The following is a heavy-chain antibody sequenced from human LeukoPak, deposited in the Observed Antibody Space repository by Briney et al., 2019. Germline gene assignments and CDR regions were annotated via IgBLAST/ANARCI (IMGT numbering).Heavy chain of an antibody. D-gene: IGHD3-10*01. CDR3: ARSYYYGSGSYYSHFDY. CDR2: ISYDGSKK. J-gene: IGHJ4*02. V-gene: IGHV3-30*04. CDR1: GFTFSTYT. Sequence: PGGSLRLSCAASGFTFSTYTVQWVRQAPGKGREWVATISYDGSKKYYVDCVKGRFTITRDNNKNTMDVQMNSQRGEDTAVYYCARSYYYGSGSYYSHFDYWGQGTLVTVSS.